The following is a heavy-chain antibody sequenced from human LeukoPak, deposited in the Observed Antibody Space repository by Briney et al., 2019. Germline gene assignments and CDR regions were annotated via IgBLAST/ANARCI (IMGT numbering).Heavy chain of an antibody. CDR1: GFTFSSYW. J-gene: IGHJ3*02. V-gene: IGHV3-7*01. D-gene: IGHD2-15*01. Sequence: GGSLRLSCAASGFTFSSYWMTWVRQAPGKGLEWVANIKRDGSEKHYVDSVKGRFTISRDNAKNSLYLQMNSLRAEDTAVYYCARDGRVGATKAFDIWGQGTMVTVSS. CDR3: ARDGRVGATKAFDI. CDR2: IKRDGSEK.